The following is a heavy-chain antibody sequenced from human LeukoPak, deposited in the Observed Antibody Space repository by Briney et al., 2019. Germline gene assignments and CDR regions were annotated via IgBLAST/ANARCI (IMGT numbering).Heavy chain of an antibody. CDR3: ARSSRPYYDFWSGYYGLDWFDP. V-gene: IGHV5-51*01. Sequence: GESLKISCKGSGYSFTSYWIGWVRQMPGKGLEWMGIIYPGDSDTRYSPSFQGQVTISADKSISTAYLQWSSLKASDTAMYYCARSSRPYYDFWSGYYGLDWFDPWGQGTLVTVSS. J-gene: IGHJ5*02. CDR1: GYSFTSYW. D-gene: IGHD3-3*01. CDR2: IYPGDSDT.